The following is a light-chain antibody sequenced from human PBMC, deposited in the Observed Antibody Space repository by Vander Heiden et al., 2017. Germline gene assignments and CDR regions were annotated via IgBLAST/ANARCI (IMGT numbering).Light chain of an antibody. V-gene: IGKV3-11*01. CDR3: QQRSNWPYT. J-gene: IGKJ2*01. Sequence: ELVLTPSPATLSLSPGERATLPCRASQSVSSYLAWYQQKPGQAPRLLIYDASNRATGIPARFSGSGSGTDFTLTISSLEPEDFAVYYCQQRSNWPYTFGQGTKLEIK. CDR2: DAS. CDR1: QSVSSY.